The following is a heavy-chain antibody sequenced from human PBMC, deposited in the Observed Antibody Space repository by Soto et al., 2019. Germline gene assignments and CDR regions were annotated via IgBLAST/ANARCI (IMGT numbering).Heavy chain of an antibody. V-gene: IGHV3-13*01. CDR2: IGTAGDT. Sequence: GVTIRLSCAPSRITYNSYNMHWVRQATGKTLEWVSAIGTAGDTYYPDSVKGRFTISRENAKNSLYLQMNSLRAGDTAVYYCASATYGGYYDYWGQGT. J-gene: IGHJ4*02. CDR3: ASATYGGYYDY. CDR1: RITYNSYN. D-gene: IGHD2-15*01.